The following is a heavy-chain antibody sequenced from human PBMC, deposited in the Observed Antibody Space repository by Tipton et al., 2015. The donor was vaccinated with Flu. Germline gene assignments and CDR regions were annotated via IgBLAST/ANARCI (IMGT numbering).Heavy chain of an antibody. CDR1: GGSFSGYY. CDR3: ARGRTYYDFWSGYSSPYFDY. J-gene: IGHJ4*02. V-gene: IGHV4-34*01. D-gene: IGHD3-3*01. CDR2: INHSGST. Sequence: TLSLTCAVYGGSFSGYYWSWIRQPPGKGLEWIGGINHSGSTNYNPSLKSRVTISVDTSKNQFSLKLSSVTAADTAVYYCARGRTYYDFWSGYSSPYFDYWGQGTLVTVSS.